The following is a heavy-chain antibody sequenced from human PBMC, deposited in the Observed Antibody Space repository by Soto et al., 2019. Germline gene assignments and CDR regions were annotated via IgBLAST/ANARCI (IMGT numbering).Heavy chain of an antibody. CDR1: GGSVSSGSYY. D-gene: IGHD3-10*01. CDR3: ARSGGWVRGVILNPYYFDY. CDR2: IYYSGST. V-gene: IGHV4-61*01. Sequence: SETLSLTCTVSGGSVSSGSYYWSWIRQPPGKGLEWIGYIYYSGSTNYNPSLKSRVTISVDTSKNQFSLKLSSVTAADTAVYYCARSGGWVRGVILNPYYFDYWGQGTLVTVSS. J-gene: IGHJ4*02.